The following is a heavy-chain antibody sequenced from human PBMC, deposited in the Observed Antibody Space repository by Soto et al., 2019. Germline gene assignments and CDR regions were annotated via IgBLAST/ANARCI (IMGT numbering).Heavy chain of an antibody. Sequence: EVQLVESGGGLVQPGGSLRLSCAASGFTFSSYWMHWVRQRPGKGLVWVSRIKTDGSDTHYADSVKGRFTISRDNAKNTLYLPRNSLRDEDTAVYYSATPRTSDWAYDIWGQGTMVSVSS. CDR3: ATPRTSDWAYDI. J-gene: IGHJ3*02. CDR1: GFTFSSYW. CDR2: IKTDGSDT. V-gene: IGHV3-74*01. D-gene: IGHD3-9*01.